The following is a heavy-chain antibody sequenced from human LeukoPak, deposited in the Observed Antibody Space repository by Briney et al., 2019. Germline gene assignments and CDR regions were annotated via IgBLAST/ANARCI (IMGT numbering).Heavy chain of an antibody. Sequence: PGGSLRLSCAASGFTFSNAWMSWVRQAPGRGLEWVGRIKRKGDDGTIDYAAPVKGRLSISRDDSKNTLYLQMNSLKNENTAVYYCYGGTGRSGFDYWGQGTLVTVSS. CDR2: IKRKGDDGTI. J-gene: IGHJ4*02. V-gene: IGHV3-15*01. CDR3: YGGTGRSGFDY. CDR1: GFTFSNAW. D-gene: IGHD3/OR15-3a*01.